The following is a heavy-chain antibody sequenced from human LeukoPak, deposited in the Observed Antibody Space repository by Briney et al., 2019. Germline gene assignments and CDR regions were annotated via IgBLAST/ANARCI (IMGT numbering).Heavy chain of an antibody. CDR1: GFTVSSNY. Sequence: QYGGSLRLSCAASGFTVSSNYMAWVRQPPAKGLEWVSILYSAGFTYYADSVKGRFTISRDNSKNTVYLQMHSLRAEDTAVYYCARELPFEDWGQGSLVTVSS. CDR3: ARELPFED. D-gene: IGHD2-15*01. J-gene: IGHJ4*02. V-gene: IGHV3-53*01. CDR2: LYSAGFT.